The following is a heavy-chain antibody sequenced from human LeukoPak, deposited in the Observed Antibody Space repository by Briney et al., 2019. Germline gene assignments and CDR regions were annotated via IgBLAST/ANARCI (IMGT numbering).Heavy chain of an antibody. D-gene: IGHD6-13*01. CDR2: IYYSGST. J-gene: IGHJ3*02. V-gene: IGHV4-59*01. CDR3: ARDGGKIAAAGPPMAFDI. CDR1: GGSISSYY. Sequence: SETLSLTCTVSGGSISSYYWSWIRQPPGKGLEWIGYIYYSGSTNYNPSLKSRVTISVDTSKNQFSLKLSSVTAADPAVYFCARDGGKIAAAGPPMAFDIWGQGTMVTVSS.